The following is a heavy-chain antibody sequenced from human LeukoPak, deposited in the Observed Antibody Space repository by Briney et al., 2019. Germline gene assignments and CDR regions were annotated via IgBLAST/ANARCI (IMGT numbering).Heavy chain of an antibody. CDR3: ARDGSSYGLTEHDY. V-gene: IGHV3-21*01. CDR2: ISSSSSYI. J-gene: IGHJ4*02. D-gene: IGHD5-18*01. Sequence: GGSLRLSCAASGFTFGSYSMNWVRQAPGKGLEWVSSISSSSSYIYYADSVKGRFTISRDNSKNTLYLQMNSLRAEDTAVYYCARDGSSYGLTEHDYWGQGTLVTVSS. CDR1: GFTFGSYS.